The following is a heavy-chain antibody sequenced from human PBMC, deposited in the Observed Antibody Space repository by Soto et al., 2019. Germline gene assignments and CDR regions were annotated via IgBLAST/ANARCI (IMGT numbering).Heavy chain of an antibody. J-gene: IGHJ4*02. V-gene: IGHV3-23*01. D-gene: IGHD3-3*01. CDR1: GFTFSSYA. CDR2: ISGSGGST. Sequence: LRLSCAASGFTFSSYAMSWVRQAPGKGLEWVSAISGSGGSTYYADSVKGRFTISRDNSKNTLYLQMNSLRAEDTAVYYCAKASSITIFGVVISFDYWGQGTLVTVSS. CDR3: AKASSITIFGVVISFDY.